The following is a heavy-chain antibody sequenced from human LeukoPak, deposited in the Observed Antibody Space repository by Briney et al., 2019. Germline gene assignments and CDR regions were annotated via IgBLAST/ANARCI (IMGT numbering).Heavy chain of an antibody. D-gene: IGHD3-22*01. V-gene: IGHV4-31*03. CDR2: IYYSGST. CDR3: AREVTRSPYYYDSSGFVD. CDR1: GGSISSGGYY. Sequence: SQTLSLTCTVSGGSISSGGYYWSWIRQHPGTGLEWIGYIYYSGSTYYNPSLKSRVTISVDTSKNQFSLKLSSVTAADTAVYYCAREVTRSPYYYDSSGFVDWGQGTLVTVSS. J-gene: IGHJ4*02.